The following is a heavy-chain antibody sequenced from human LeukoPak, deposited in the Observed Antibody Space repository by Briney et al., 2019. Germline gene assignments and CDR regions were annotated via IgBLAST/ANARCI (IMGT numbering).Heavy chain of an antibody. CDR3: ARGPGIAVAGMAFDI. CDR1: GFTFSSYE. J-gene: IGHJ3*02. Sequence: GGSLRLSCAASGFTFSSYEMNWVRQAPGKGLEWVSYISSSGSTIYYADSVKGRFTISRDNAKNSLYLQMNSLRAEDTALYYCARGPGIAVAGMAFDIWGQGTMVTVSS. CDR2: ISSSGSTI. D-gene: IGHD6-19*01. V-gene: IGHV3-48*03.